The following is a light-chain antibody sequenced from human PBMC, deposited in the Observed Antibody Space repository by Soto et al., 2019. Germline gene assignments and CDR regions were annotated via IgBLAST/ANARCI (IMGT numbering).Light chain of an antibody. J-gene: IGKJ1*01. V-gene: IGKV1-5*01. Sequence: DIQMTQSPSTLSASVGARVTITCRARQSISIWLAWYQQKQGKAPKLLIYDASILESGVPSRFSVIGSGTELTITISSLQPDDFATYYCQHYNSYSRTFGQGTKVDIK. CDR1: QSISIW. CDR2: DAS. CDR3: QHYNSYSRT.